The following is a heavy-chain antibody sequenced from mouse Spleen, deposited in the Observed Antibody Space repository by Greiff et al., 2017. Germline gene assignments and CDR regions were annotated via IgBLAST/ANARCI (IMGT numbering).Heavy chain of an antibody. V-gene: IGHV5-12*02. CDR1: GFTFSDYY. CDR3: ARDDYDGFAY. J-gene: IGHJ3*01. D-gene: IGHD2-4*01. Sequence: DVKLVESGGGLVQPGGSLKLSCATSGFTFSDYYMYWVRQTPEKRLEWVAYISNGGGSTYYPDTVKGRFTISRDNAKNTLYLQMSRLKSEDTAMYYCARDDYDGFAYWGQGTLVTVSA. CDR2: ISNGGGST.